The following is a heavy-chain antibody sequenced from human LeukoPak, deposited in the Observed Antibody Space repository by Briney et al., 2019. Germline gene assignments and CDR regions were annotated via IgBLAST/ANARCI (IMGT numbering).Heavy chain of an antibody. CDR3: ARQYYYGSGTARGGMDV. CDR2: IDPSDSYT. D-gene: IGHD3-10*01. J-gene: IGHJ6*02. Sequence: KVSCKGSGYSFTSYWISWVRQMPGKGLEWMGRIDPSDSYTNYSPSFQGHVTISADKSISTAYLQWSSLKASDTAMYYCARQYYYGSGTARGGMDVWGQGTTVTVSS. V-gene: IGHV5-10-1*01. CDR1: GYSFTSYW.